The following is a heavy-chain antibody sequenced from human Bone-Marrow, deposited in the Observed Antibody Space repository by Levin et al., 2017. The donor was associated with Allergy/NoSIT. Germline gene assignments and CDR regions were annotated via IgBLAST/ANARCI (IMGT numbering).Heavy chain of an antibody. CDR3: ARVRSGSSSGTGGYFDL. CDR2: IIPIFGTA. CDR1: GGTFSSYA. V-gene: IGHV1-69*01. D-gene: IGHD3/OR15-3a*01. J-gene: IGHJ2*01. Sequence: KISCKASGGTFSSYAISWVRQAPGQGLEWMGGIIPIFGTANYAQKFQGRVTITADESTSTAYMELSSLRSEDTAVYYCARVRSGSSSGTGGYFDLWGRGTLVTVSS.